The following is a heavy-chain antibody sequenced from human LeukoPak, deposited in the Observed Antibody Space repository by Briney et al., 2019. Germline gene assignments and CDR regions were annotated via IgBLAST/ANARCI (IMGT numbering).Heavy chain of an antibody. V-gene: IGHV4-39*07. CDR2: GTT. J-gene: IGHJ4*02. CDR1: GGSISSSYY. CDR3: ARGPRRGTMVRGVIM. D-gene: IGHD3-10*01. Sequence: PSETLSLTYTVSGGSISSSYYWGWIRQPPGKGLEWIGSGTTFYNPSLKSRVTISVDTSKNQFSLKLSSVTAADTAVYYCARGPRRGTMVRGVIMWGQGTLVTVSS.